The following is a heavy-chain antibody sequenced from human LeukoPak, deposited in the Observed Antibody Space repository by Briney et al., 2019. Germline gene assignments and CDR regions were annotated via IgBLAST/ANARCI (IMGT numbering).Heavy chain of an antibody. D-gene: IGHD3-9*01. CDR1: GGSISSSSYY. J-gene: IGHJ6*03. CDR3: ARQGAVPYYDILTGYYRGYYYYYMDV. CDR2: IYYSGST. V-gene: IGHV4-39*01. Sequence: SETLSLTCTVSGGSISSSSYYWGWIRQPPGKGLEWIGSIYYSGSTYYNPSLKSRVTISVDTSKNQFSLKLSSVTAADTAVYYCARQGAVPYYDILTGYYRGYYYYYMDVWGKGTTVTISS.